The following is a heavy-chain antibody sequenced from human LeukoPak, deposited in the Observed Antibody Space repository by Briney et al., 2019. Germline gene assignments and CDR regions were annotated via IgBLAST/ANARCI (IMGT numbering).Heavy chain of an antibody. CDR3: ARWGYPDWFDP. D-gene: IGHD3-16*02. V-gene: IGHV1-69*13. Sequence: APVKVSCKASGYTFTSYGISWVRQAPGQGLEWMGGIIPIFGTANYAQKFQGRVTITADESTSTAYMELSSLRSEDTAVYYCARWGYPDWFDPWGQGTLVTVSS. CDR2: IIPIFGTA. J-gene: IGHJ5*02. CDR1: GYTFTSYG.